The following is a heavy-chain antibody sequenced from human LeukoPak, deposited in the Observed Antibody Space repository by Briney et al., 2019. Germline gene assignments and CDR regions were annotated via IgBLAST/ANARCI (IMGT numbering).Heavy chain of an antibody. CDR3: ARVVYNWNYPHYMDV. CDR1: GFTFSSYG. Sequence: GGSLRLSCAASGFTFSSYGMHWVRQAPGKGLEGGAVISYDGSNKYYADSVKGRFTISRDNSKNTLYLQMNSLRAEDTAVYYCARVVYNWNYPHYMDVWGKGTTVTVSS. V-gene: IGHV3-30*03. J-gene: IGHJ6*03. CDR2: ISYDGSNK. D-gene: IGHD1-7*01.